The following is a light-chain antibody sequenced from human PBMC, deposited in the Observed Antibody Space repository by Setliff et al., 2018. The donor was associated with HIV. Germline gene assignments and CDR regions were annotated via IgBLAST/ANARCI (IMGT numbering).Light chain of an antibody. V-gene: IGLV2-11*01. CDR1: TSDVGGYNF. CDR2: DVS. J-gene: IGLJ1*01. Sequence: QSVLTQPRSVSGSPGQSVTISCTGTTSDVGGYNFVSWYKHNPGKAPKVILYDVSNRPSGVPHRFSGSKSGNSASLTISGLQADDEADYYCCSYAGSHTFVFGTGTKVTVL. CDR3: CSYAGSHTFV.